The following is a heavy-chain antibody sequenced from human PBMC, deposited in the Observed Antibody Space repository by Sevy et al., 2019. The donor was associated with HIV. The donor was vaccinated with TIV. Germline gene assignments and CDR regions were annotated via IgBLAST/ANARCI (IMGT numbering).Heavy chain of an antibody. Sequence: SETLSLTCAVYGGSFSGYCWSWIRQPPGKGLEWIGEINDSGSTNYNPSLKSRVTISVDTSKNQFSLKLSSVTAADTAVYYCARGKRFLEWYDWWNYYYYYGMDVWGQGTTVTVSS. V-gene: IGHV4-34*01. CDR1: GGSFSGYC. CDR3: ARGKRFLEWYDWWNYYYYYGMDV. D-gene: IGHD3-3*01. CDR2: INDSGST. J-gene: IGHJ6*02.